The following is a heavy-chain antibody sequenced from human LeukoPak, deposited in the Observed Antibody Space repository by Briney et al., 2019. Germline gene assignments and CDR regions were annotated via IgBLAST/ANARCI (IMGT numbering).Heavy chain of an antibody. Sequence: SETLSLTCTVSGGSISSYYWSWVRQPPGKGLEWTGDIYYSGSTNYKPSLKGRVTISVDTSKNQFSLQLNSVTAEDTAVYYFAEEGGSGYSDYWGQGTLVTVSS. V-gene: IGHV4-59*01. CDR1: GGSISSYY. J-gene: IGHJ4*02. CDR3: AEEGGSGYSDY. CDR2: IYYSGST. D-gene: IGHD3-3*01.